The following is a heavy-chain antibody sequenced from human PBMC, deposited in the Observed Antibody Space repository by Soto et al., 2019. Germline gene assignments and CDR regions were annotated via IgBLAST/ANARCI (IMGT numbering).Heavy chain of an antibody. CDR2: INSDGSST. Sequence: EVQVVESGGGLVQPGESLRLSCAASGFSFSDSWMHWVRQAPGKGLMWVSRINSDGSSTNYADSVKGRFTISRDNSRNTLDLQMSSLRAEDTAVYYCARGNQWFDPWGQGTLVTVSS. J-gene: IGHJ5*02. CDR1: GFSFSDSW. CDR3: ARGNQWFDP. V-gene: IGHV3-74*01.